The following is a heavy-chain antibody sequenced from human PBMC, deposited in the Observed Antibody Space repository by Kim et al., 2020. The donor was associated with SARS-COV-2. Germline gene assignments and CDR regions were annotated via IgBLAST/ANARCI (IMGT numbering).Heavy chain of an antibody. J-gene: IGHJ6*02. CDR3: ARDAASYGMDV. V-gene: IGHV3-53*04. CDR2: ST. Sequence: STVYADPVKGRFTISRHNSKSTLYRQMNSLRAEDTAVYYCARDAASYGMDVWGQGTAVTVSS.